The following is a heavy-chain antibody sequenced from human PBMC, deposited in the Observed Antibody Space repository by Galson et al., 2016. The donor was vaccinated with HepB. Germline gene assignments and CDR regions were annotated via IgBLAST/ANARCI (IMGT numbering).Heavy chain of an antibody. J-gene: IGHJ6*02. D-gene: IGHD1-26*01. CDR3: AIEVGSAVRYGMEV. Sequence: SETLSLTCAVYGGSFSGYYWSWIRQPPGKGLEWIGEINHSGSTNYNASLKSRVSILVDTSKNPFALKLRSVTAGDTGVYYCAIEVGSAVRYGMEVWSQGPPVTVSS. CDR2: INHSGST. CDR1: GGSFSGYY. V-gene: IGHV4-34*01.